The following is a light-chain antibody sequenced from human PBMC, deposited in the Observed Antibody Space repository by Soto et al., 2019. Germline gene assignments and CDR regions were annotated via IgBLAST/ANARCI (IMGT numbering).Light chain of an antibody. Sequence: QSALTQPASVSASPGQSITISCAGTSNDIGAYQYVSWYQHRPGKAPRLIIYDVTDRPSGVSSRFSGSKSDNSSSLTISGLQTDDEADYYCSSFTTSLTVIFGGGTNVTVL. J-gene: IGLJ2*01. CDR3: SSFTTSLTVI. CDR1: SNDIGAYQY. V-gene: IGLV2-14*01. CDR2: DVT.